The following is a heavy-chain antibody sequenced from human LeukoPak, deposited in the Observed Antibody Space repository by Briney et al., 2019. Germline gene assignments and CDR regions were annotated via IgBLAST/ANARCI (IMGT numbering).Heavy chain of an antibody. CDR3: ASYCSGGSCVFDY. CDR2: ISSSSSYI. J-gene: IGHJ4*02. D-gene: IGHD2-15*01. Sequence: SGGSLRLSCAASGFTFSSYSMNWVRQAPGKGLEWVSSISSSSSYIYYADSVKGRFTISRDNAKNSLYLQMNSLRAEDTAVYYCASYCSGGSCVFDYWGQGTLVTVSS. CDR1: GFTFSSYS. V-gene: IGHV3-21*01.